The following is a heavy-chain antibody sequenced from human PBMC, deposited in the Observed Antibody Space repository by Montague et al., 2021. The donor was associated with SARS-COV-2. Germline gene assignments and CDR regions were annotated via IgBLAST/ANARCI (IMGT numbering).Heavy chain of an antibody. D-gene: IGHD4-11*01. J-gene: IGHJ4*02. CDR1: GGSISTIVNF. Sequence: SETLSLTCTSSGGSISTIVNFWGWIRQPPGKGLEWIGSISYTGSTYHNPSLKSRVTMSVDTSKNQFSFKLNSVTAADTAVYYCARSGDPGTTVTYLYWGQGTLVTVSS. V-gene: IGHV4-39*07. CDR3: ARSGDPGTTVTYLY. CDR2: ISYTGST.